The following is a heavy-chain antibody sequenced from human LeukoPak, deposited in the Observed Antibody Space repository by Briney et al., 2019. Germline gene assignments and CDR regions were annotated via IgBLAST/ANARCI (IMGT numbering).Heavy chain of an antibody. V-gene: IGHV1-24*01. CDR1: GYTLTELS. CDR3: ATRVACSSTSCYSFDY. J-gene: IGHJ4*02. Sequence: VASVEVSCKVSGYTLTELSMHWVRQAPGEGLEWMGGFDPEDGETIYAQKFQGRVTMTEDTSTDTAYMELSSLRSEDTAVYYCATRVACSSTSCYSFDYWGQGTLVTVSS. CDR2: FDPEDGET. D-gene: IGHD2-2*01.